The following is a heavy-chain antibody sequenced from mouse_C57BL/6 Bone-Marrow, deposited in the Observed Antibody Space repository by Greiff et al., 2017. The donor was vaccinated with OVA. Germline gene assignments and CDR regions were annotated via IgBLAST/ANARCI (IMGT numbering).Heavy chain of an antibody. Sequence: EVKLQESGGGLVKPGGSLKLSCAASGFTFSSYTMSWVRQTPEKRLEWVATISGGGGNTYYPDSVKGRFTISRDNAKNTLYLQMSSLRSEDTALYYCARGYYGSIYYYAMDYWGQGTSVTVSS. D-gene: IGHD1-1*01. J-gene: IGHJ4*01. CDR2: ISGGGGNT. CDR1: GFTFSSYT. CDR3: ARGYYGSIYYYAMDY. V-gene: IGHV5-9*01.